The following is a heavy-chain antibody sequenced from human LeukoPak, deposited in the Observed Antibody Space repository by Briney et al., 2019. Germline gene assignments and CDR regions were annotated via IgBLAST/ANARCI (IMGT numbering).Heavy chain of an antibody. V-gene: IGHV1-69*04. CDR1: GGTFSSYA. D-gene: IGHD2-2*01. CDR3: ALSTSCSTRRVARCYYYYYMDV. J-gene: IGHJ6*03. Sequence: GSSVKVSCKASGGTFSSYAISWVRQAPGQGLEWMGRIIPILGIANYAQKFQGRVTITADKSTSTAYMELSSLRSEDTAVYYCALSTSCSTRRVARCYYYYYMDVWGKGTTVTVSS. CDR2: IIPILGIA.